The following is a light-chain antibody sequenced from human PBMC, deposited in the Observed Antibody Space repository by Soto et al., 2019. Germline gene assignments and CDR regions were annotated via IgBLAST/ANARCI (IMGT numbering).Light chain of an antibody. CDR3: SSYTSSSTLYV. V-gene: IGLV2-14*03. Sequence: HSALTQPASVSESPGQSITISCTGTSSDVGGYNYVSWYQQHPGKAPKLMIYDVSNRPSGVSNRFSGSKSGNTASLTISGLQAEDEADYYCSSYTSSSTLYVFGTGTKLTVL. J-gene: IGLJ1*01. CDR2: DVS. CDR1: SSDVGGYNY.